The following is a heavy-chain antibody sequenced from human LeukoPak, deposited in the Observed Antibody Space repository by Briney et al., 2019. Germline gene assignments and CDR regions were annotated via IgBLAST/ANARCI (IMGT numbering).Heavy chain of an antibody. Sequence: SQTLSLTCTVSGGSISRGSYYWSWIRQPAGRGLEWIGRIYTSGSTNYNPSLKRRVTIAVDSSKNQFSLKLSSVTAADTAVYYCARTVRDYNNYIYYYYMDVWGKGTTVTVSS. CDR2: IYTSGST. CDR3: ARTVRDYNNYIYYYYMDV. V-gene: IGHV4-61*02. J-gene: IGHJ6*03. D-gene: IGHD4-11*01. CDR1: GGSISRGSYY.